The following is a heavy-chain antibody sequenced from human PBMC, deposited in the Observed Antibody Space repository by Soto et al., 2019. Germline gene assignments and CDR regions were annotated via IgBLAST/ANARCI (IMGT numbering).Heavy chain of an antibody. CDR3: AIDGPAPYYSYGMDV. CDR2: ISAYNGNT. V-gene: IGHV1-18*01. CDR1: GYSFTTYG. J-gene: IGHJ6*02. Sequence: QVQLVQSGGEVKKPGASVKVSCKTSGYSFTTYGISWVRQAPGQGLEWMGWISAYNGNTNYAQTLQGRVTMTTDTSTSTAYMELRSWSSDDTAVYYCAIDGPAPYYSYGMDVWGQGSTVTVAS.